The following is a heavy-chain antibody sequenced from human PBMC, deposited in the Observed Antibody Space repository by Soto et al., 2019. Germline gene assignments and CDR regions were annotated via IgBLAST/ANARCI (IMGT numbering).Heavy chain of an antibody. CDR2: ISTYSGDT. D-gene: IGHD3-22*01. J-gene: IGHJ4*02. V-gene: IGHV1-18*01. Sequence: ASVKVSCKASGYTFFTYDISWVRQAPGQGLEWMGWISTYSGDTKYAQKLQGRVTMTTDTSTTTAYMELSRLRSDDTAVYYCTPGGVYYDSSGYGAFDYWGQGTLVTVSS. CDR1: GYTFFTYD. CDR3: TPGGVYYDSSGYGAFDY.